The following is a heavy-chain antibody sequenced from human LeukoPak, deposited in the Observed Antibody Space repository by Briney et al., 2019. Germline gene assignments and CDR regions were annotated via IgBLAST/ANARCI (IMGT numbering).Heavy chain of an antibody. J-gene: IGHJ5*02. D-gene: IGHD6-13*01. CDR1: GGSISSSSYY. CDR3: ARQRSSSWYGEWSNP. Sequence: PSETLSLTCTVSGGSISSSSYYWGWIRQPPGKGLEWIGSIYYSGSTYYNPSLKSRVTISVDTSKHQFSLKPSSVTAAHTAVYYCARQRSSSWYGEWSNPWGQGTLVTLSS. CDR2: IYYSGST. V-gene: IGHV4-39*01.